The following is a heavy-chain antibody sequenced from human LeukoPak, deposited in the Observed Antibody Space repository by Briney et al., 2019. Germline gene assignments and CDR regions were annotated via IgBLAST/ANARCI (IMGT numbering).Heavy chain of an antibody. CDR2: INAGNGNT. Sequence: ASVKVSCKASGYTLTSYARHWVRQAPGQRLEWMGWINAGNGNTKYSQKFQGRVTITRDTSASTAYMELSSLRSEDTAVYYCARGGGPYSSSPRNQFDYWGQGTLVTVSS. J-gene: IGHJ4*02. V-gene: IGHV1-3*01. D-gene: IGHD6-13*01. CDR1: GYTLTSYA. CDR3: ARGGGPYSSSPRNQFDY.